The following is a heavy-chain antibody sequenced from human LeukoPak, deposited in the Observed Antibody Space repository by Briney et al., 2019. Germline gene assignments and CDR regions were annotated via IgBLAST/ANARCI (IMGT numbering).Heavy chain of an antibody. J-gene: IGHJ3*02. V-gene: IGHV5-51*01. CDR1: GYSFTSYW. D-gene: IGHD6-13*01. CDR3: ARYTGYSSSWYEGTFDI. Sequence: GESLKISCKGSGYSFTSYWIGRVRQMPGKGLEWMGIIYPGDSDTRYSPSFQGQVTISADKSISTAYLQWSSLKASDTAMYYCARYTGYSSSWYEGTFDIWGQGTMVIVSS. CDR2: IYPGDSDT.